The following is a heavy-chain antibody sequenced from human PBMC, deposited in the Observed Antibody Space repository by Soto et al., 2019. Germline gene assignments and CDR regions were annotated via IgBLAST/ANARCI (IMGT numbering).Heavy chain of an antibody. CDR3: ARGGLRFLEWLSEETGEPDAFDI. V-gene: IGHV3-48*01. D-gene: IGHD3-3*01. J-gene: IGHJ3*02. CDR2: ISSSSSTI. CDR1: GFTFSSYS. Sequence: GGSLRLSCAASGFTFSSYSMNWVRQAPGKGLEWVSYISSSSSTIYYADSVKGRFTISRDNAKNSLYLQMNSLRAEDTAVYYCARGGLRFLEWLSEETGEPDAFDIWGQGTMVTVSS.